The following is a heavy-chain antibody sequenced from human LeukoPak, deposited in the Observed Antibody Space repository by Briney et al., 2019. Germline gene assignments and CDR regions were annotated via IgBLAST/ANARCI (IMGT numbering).Heavy chain of an antibody. Sequence: KAGGSLRLSCAASGFMFSDYWMSWVRQAPGKGLEWVSSISSSSSYIYYADSVKGRFTISRDNAKNSLYLQMNSLRAEDTAVYYCARKPSSGWYAGSVAGGDYWGQGTLVTVSS. D-gene: IGHD6-19*01. V-gene: IGHV3-21*01. J-gene: IGHJ4*02. CDR3: ARKPSSGWYAGSVAGGDY. CDR2: ISSSSSYI. CDR1: GFMFSDYW.